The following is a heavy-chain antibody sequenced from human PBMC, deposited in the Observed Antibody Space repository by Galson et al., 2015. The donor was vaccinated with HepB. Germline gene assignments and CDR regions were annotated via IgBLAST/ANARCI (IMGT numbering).Heavy chain of an antibody. CDR1: GYTLTELS. CDR3: ATAVGQNGDWFDP. J-gene: IGHJ5*02. Sequence: SVKVSCKVSGYTLTELSMHWVRQAPGKGLEWMGGFDPEDGETIYAQKFQGRVTMTEDTSTDTAYMELSSLRSEDTAVYYCATAVGQNGDWFDPWGQGTLVTVSS. V-gene: IGHV1-24*01. CDR2: FDPEDGET. D-gene: IGHD1-26*01.